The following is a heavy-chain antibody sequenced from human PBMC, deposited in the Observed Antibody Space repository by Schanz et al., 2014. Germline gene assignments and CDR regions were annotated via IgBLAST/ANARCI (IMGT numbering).Heavy chain of an antibody. CDR3: ARTIAYGGSSGYFDY. V-gene: IGHV1-18*01. D-gene: IGHD4-17*01. Sequence: QVQLVQSGAEVKKPGASVKVSCKASGYTFSNDDINWVRQAIGQGPEWMGWMQPDSGKTHYAQKLQGRVTMTTDTSTSTAYMELRSLRSDDTAVYYCARTIAYGGSSGYFDYWGQGTLVTVSS. J-gene: IGHJ4*02. CDR2: MQPDSGKT. CDR1: GYTFSNDD.